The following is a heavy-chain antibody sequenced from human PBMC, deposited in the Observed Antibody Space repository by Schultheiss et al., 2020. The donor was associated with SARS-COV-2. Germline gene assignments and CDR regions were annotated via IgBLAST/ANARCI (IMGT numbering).Heavy chain of an antibody. CDR2: IHTGGNT. D-gene: IGHD3-3*01. V-gene: IGHV4-61*02. CDR3: ASTPLHHDFWSGQYHFAP. CDR1: GDSIGAGDNY. J-gene: IGHJ5*02. Sequence: SQTLSLTCSVSGDSIGAGDNYWTWIRQPAGKGLEWIGRIHTGGNTDYNPSLKSRFTISLNRSKNHFSLNLNSVTAADTAVYFCASTPLHHDFWSGQYHFAPWVQGTLVTVSS.